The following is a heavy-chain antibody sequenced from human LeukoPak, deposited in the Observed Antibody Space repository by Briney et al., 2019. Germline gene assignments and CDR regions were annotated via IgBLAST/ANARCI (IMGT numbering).Heavy chain of an antibody. J-gene: IGHJ3*02. CDR2: ISSSGSTI. CDR1: GFTFSDYY. Sequence: PGGSLRLSCAASGFTFSDYYMSWIRQAPGKGLEWVSYISSSGSTIYYADSVKGRFTIFRDNAKNSLYLQMNSLRAEDTAVYYCARDRPNFWSGYGNDAFDIWGQGTMVTVSS. V-gene: IGHV3-11*04. D-gene: IGHD3-3*01. CDR3: ARDRPNFWSGYGNDAFDI.